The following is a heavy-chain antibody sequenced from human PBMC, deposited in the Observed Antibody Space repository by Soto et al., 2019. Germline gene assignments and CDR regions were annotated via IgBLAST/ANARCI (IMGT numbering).Heavy chain of an antibody. V-gene: IGHV3-23*01. CDR1: GFTFSSYA. Sequence: GGSLRLSCAASGFTFSSYAMSWVRQAPGKGLEWVSAISGSGGSTYYADSVKGRFTISRDNSKNTLYLQMNSLRAEDTAVYYCAKAPLITFGGVIAAPHFDYWGQGTLVTVSS. D-gene: IGHD3-16*02. CDR2: ISGSGGST. CDR3: AKAPLITFGGVIAAPHFDY. J-gene: IGHJ4*02.